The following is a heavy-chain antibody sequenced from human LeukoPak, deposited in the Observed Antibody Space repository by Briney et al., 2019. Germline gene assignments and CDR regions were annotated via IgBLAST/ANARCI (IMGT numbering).Heavy chain of an antibody. D-gene: IGHD2-8*01. CDR3: ARHGVGFDP. CDR2: IYYSGST. Sequence: SETLSLTCPVSGGSISSSSYYWGWIRQPPGKGLEWIGSIYYSGSTYYNPSLKSRVTISVDTSKNQFSLKLSSVTAADTAVYYCARHGVGFDPWGQGTLVTVSS. J-gene: IGHJ5*02. V-gene: IGHV4-39*01. CDR1: GGSISSSSYY.